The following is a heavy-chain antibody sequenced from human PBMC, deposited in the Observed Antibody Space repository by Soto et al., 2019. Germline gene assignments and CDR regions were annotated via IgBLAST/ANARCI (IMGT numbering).Heavy chain of an antibody. J-gene: IGHJ6*02. D-gene: IGHD6-13*01. CDR2: IYTSGST. CDR3: ARGWLSSTYYYALDV. Sequence: SETLSLTCTVSGDSISSYCWSWIRQPAGKGLEWIGRIYTSGSTNYNPSLKSRVTMSVDTSKNQFSLKLSSVTAADTAGYYCARGWLSSTYYYALDVSGQVTTVTVS. V-gene: IGHV4-4*07. CDR1: GDSISSYC.